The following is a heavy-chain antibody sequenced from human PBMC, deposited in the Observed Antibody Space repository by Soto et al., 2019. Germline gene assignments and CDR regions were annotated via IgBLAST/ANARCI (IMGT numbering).Heavy chain of an antibody. CDR3: ATRSSGYYYLDAFDI. V-gene: IGHV4-61*01. Sequence: PSETLSLTCTVSGGSVSSGSYYWSWLRPPPGQGLEWIGYNYYSGSTNYNPSLKSRVTISVDTSKNQFSQKLSSVTAADTAVYYCATRSSGYYYLDAFDIWGQGTMVTVSS. CDR1: GGSVSSGSYY. J-gene: IGHJ3*02. D-gene: IGHD3-22*01. CDR2: NYYSGST.